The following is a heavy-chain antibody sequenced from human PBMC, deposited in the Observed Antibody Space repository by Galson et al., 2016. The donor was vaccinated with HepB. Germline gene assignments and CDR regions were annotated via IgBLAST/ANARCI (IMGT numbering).Heavy chain of an antibody. D-gene: IGHD4-17*01. CDR1: GGSISTYY. V-gene: IGHV4-59*12. J-gene: IGHJ4*02. CDR2: VYYSGRT. CDR3: ARGSDYGDFD. Sequence: SETLSLTCSVSGGSISTYYWSWIRQPPGKGLEWIGDVYYSGRTYYNPSLQSRLTISLGTSKNQFSLNLTSATVADTAVYFCARGSDYGDFDWGQGTLVSISS.